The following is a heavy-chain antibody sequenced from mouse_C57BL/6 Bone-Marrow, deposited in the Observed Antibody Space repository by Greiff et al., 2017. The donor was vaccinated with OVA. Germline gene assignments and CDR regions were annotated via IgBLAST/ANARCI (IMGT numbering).Heavy chain of an antibody. J-gene: IGHJ3*01. D-gene: IGHD2-3*01. V-gene: IGHV5-6*01. Sequence: VQLVESGGDLVKPGGSLKLSCAASGFTFSSYGMSWVRQTPDKRLEWVATISSGGSYTYYPDSVKGRFTISRDNAKNTLYLQMSSLKSEDTAMYYCARHGWLLFSWCAYWGQGTLVTVSA. CDR1: GFTFSSYG. CDR2: ISSGGSYT. CDR3: ARHGWLLFSWCAY.